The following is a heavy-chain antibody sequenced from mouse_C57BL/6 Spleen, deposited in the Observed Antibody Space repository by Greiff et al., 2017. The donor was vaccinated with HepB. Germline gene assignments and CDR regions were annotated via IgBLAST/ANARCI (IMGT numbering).Heavy chain of an antibody. V-gene: IGHV1-15*01. CDR3: TRSFSYYYGSSYYFVY. Sequence: QVQLQQSGAELVRPGASVTLSCKASGYTFTDYEMHWVKQTPVHGLEWIGAIDPETGGNAYNQKFKGKAILTADKSSSTAYMELRSLTSEDSAFYYCTRSFSYYYGSSYYFVYWGQGTTLTVSS. J-gene: IGHJ2*01. CDR2: IDPETGGN. D-gene: IGHD1-1*01. CDR1: GYTFTDYE.